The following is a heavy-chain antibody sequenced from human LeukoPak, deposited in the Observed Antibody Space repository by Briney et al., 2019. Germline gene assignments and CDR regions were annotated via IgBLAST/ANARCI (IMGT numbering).Heavy chain of an antibody. V-gene: IGHV4-38-2*02. D-gene: IGHD3-22*01. CDR1: GYSISSGYY. CDR3: ARVYYDSSGQYYFDY. J-gene: IGHJ4*02. CDR2: IYHSGST. Sequence: PSETLSLTCTVSGYSISSGYYWGWIRQPPGKGLEWIGSIYHSGSTYYNPSLKSRVTISVDTSKSGFSLKLSSVTAADTAVYYCARVYYDSSGQYYFDYWGQGTLVTVSS.